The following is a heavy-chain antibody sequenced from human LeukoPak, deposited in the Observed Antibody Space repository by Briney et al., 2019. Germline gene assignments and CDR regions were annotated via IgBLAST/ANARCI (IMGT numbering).Heavy chain of an antibody. CDR3: ARAIAVSGRYYYYYMDV. Sequence: GESLKIPCKGSGYSFTNYWIGWVRQMPGKGLEWLGIIYPGDSDTRYSPSFQGQVTISADKSISTAYLQWSSLKASDTAMYYCARAIAVSGRYYYYYMDVWGKGTTVTVSS. D-gene: IGHD6-19*01. CDR2: IYPGDSDT. CDR1: GYSFTNYW. V-gene: IGHV5-51*01. J-gene: IGHJ6*03.